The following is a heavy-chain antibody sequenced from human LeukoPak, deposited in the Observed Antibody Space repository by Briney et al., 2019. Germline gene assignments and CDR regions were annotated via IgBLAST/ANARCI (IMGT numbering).Heavy chain of an antibody. J-gene: IGHJ6*03. Sequence: ASVKVSCKASGYTFTSYDINWVRQATGQGLEWMGWMNPNSGNTGYAQKFQGRVTMTRNTSISTAYMELSSLRSEDTAVYYCARAYSSGWYLINYYYYYMDVWGKGTTVTISS. CDR3: ARAYSSGWYLINYYYYYMDV. V-gene: IGHV1-8*01. CDR2: MNPNSGNT. CDR1: GYTFTSYD. D-gene: IGHD6-19*01.